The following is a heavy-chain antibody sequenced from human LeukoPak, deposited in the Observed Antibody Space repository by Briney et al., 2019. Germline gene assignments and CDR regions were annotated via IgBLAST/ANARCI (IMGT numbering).Heavy chain of an antibody. CDR1: GGSFSGYY. Sequence: SETLSLTCAVYGGSFSGYYWSWIRQPPGKGLEWIGEINHSGSTNYNPSLKSRVTISVDTSKNQFSLKLSSVTAADTAVYYCARGLINPDYWGQGTLVTVSS. CDR3: ARGLINPDY. J-gene: IGHJ4*02. CDR2: INHSGST. V-gene: IGHV4-34*01. D-gene: IGHD3-10*01.